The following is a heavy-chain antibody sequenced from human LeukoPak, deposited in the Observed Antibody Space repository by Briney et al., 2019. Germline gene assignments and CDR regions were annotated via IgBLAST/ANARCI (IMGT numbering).Heavy chain of an antibody. J-gene: IGHJ6*03. CDR3: ARTDYSNPPDYYYYYMDV. Sequence: SETLSLTCTVSGGSISSGSYYWSWIRQPAGKGLEWIGRIYTSGSTNYNPSLKSRVTISVDTSKNQFSLKLSSVTAADTAVYYCARTDYSNPPDYYYYYMDVWGKGTTVTVSS. CDR2: IYTSGST. CDR1: GGSISSGSYY. V-gene: IGHV4-61*02. D-gene: IGHD4-11*01.